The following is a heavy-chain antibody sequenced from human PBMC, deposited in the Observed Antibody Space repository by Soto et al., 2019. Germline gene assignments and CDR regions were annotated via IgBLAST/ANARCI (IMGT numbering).Heavy chain of an antibody. CDR2: ISGSSGNA. D-gene: IGHD3-16*01. Sequence: QVQLVQSGAEVKNPGASVKVSCKTSGYTFTKYGVGWVRQAPGQRLEWMGWISGSSGNANYAEKVQGTITLTTDTSTSTAYIELRSLRSDYTAVYYCAREMAGLGGEYDYWGQGTLVSVSS. J-gene: IGHJ4*02. V-gene: IGHV1-18*01. CDR3: AREMAGLGGEYDY. CDR1: GYTFTKYG.